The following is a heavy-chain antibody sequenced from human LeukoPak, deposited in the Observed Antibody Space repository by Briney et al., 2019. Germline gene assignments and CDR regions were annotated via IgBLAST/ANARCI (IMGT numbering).Heavy chain of an antibody. CDR1: GFTVSSNY. V-gene: IGHV3-66*01. J-gene: IGHJ6*02. Sequence: GGSPRLSCAASGFTVSSNYMSWVRQAPGKGLEWVSVIYSGGSTYYADSVKGRFTISRDNSKNTLYLQMNSLRAEDTAVYYCARDRKRVRGVIYYYYGMDVWGQGTTVTVSS. CDR3: ARDRKRVRGVIYYYYGMDV. CDR2: IYSGGST. D-gene: IGHD3-10*01.